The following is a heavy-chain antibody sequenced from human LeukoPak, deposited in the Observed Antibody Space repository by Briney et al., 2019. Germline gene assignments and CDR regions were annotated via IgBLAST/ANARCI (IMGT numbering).Heavy chain of an antibody. D-gene: IGHD6-6*01. CDR2: IYSGGST. Sequence: GGSLTLSCAPSGLTVRSNYMSWVRQAPGKGLEWVSVIYSGGSTNYADSVKGRFTISRDNPKNMLYLQMNSLRVEDTAVYYCAKEIGEYSSSSLDYWGQGTLVTVSS. V-gene: IGHV3-53*01. CDR1: GLTVRSNY. CDR3: AKEIGEYSSSSLDY. J-gene: IGHJ4*02.